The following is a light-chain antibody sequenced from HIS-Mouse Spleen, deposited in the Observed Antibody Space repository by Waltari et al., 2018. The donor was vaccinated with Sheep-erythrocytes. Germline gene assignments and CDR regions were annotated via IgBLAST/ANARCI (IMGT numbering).Light chain of an antibody. CDR2: WAS. J-gene: IGKJ4*01. CDR1: QSVLYSSNNKNY. CDR3: QQYYSTLT. V-gene: IGKV4-1*01. Sequence: DIVMTQSPDSLAVSLGERATINCKSHQSVLYSSNNKNYLAWYQQKPGQPPKLLIYWASTRESGVPDRFSGSGSGTDFTLTISSLQAEDVAVYYCQQYYSTLTFGGGTKVEIK.